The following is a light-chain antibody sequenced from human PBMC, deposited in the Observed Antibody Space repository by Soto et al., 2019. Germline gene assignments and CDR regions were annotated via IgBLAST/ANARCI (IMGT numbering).Light chain of an antibody. V-gene: IGKV1-5*03. CDR1: QTISSW. CDR3: QHYNSYSGA. CDR2: KAS. Sequence: DIQMTQSPSTLSGSVGDRVTITCRASQTISSWLAWYQQKPGKAPKLLIYKASTLKSGVPSRFSGSGSETEFTLTIRSMQPDDFANYYCQHYNSYSGAFGQGTKVDIK. J-gene: IGKJ1*01.